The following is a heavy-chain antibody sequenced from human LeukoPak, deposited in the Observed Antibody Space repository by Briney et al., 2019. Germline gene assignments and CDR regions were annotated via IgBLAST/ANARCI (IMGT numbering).Heavy chain of an antibody. V-gene: IGHV1-8*01. CDR2: MNPVSGNA. Sequence: ASVKVSCKASGYTFTNFDINWVRQAPGQGLEWMGWMNPVSGNAGSAQKFQGRVTLTRDTSISKAYMELSSLRAEDTAVYYCAREPLLYSSGWPTYFQHWGQGTLVTVSS. CDR1: GYTFTNFD. J-gene: IGHJ1*01. CDR3: AREPLLYSSGWPTYFQH. D-gene: IGHD6-19*01.